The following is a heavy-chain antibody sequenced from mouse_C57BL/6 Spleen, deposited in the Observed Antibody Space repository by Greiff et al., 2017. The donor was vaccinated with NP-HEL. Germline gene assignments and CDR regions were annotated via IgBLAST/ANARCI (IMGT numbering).Heavy chain of an antibody. V-gene: IGHV5-9-1*02. CDR2: ISSGGDYI. D-gene: IGHD1-1*01. CDR3: TRERGSSFYAMDY. CDR1: GFTFSSYA. J-gene: IGHJ4*01. Sequence: EVKLMESGEGLVKPGGSLKLSCAASGFTFSSYAMSWVRQTPEKRLEWVAYISSGGDYIYYADTVKGRFTISRDNARNTLYLQMSSLKSEDTAMDYCTRERGSSFYAMDYWGQGTSVTVSS.